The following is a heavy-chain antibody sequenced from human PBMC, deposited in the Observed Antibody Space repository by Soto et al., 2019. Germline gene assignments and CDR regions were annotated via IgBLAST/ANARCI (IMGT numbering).Heavy chain of an antibody. CDR1: GFTFSSYA. D-gene: IGHD2-15*01. CDR2: ISGSGGST. Sequence: EVQLLESGGGLVQPGGSLRLSCAASGFTFSSYAMSWVRQAPGKGLEWVSAISGSGGSTYYADSVKGRFTISRDNSKNTLYLQMNSLRAEDTAVYYCAKGARVVVVAATEPNFDYWGQGTLVTVSS. J-gene: IGHJ4*02. V-gene: IGHV3-23*01. CDR3: AKGARVVVVAATEPNFDY.